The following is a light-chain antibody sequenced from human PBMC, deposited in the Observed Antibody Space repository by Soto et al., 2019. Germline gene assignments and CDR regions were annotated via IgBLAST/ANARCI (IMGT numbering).Light chain of an antibody. Sequence: DIQMTQSPSSLSASVGDRVTITCRASQGISNYVAWYQQKPGKVPKLLIYGASTLQSGVPSRFSGSGSGTHFTLTISSLHPEDVATYYCQKYNSAPWTFGQGTKVEIE. J-gene: IGKJ1*01. CDR3: QKYNSAPWT. CDR2: GAS. V-gene: IGKV1-27*01. CDR1: QGISNY.